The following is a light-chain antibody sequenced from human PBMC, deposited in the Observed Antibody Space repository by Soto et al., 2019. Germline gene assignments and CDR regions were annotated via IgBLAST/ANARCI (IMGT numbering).Light chain of an antibody. CDR2: GAS. J-gene: IGKJ2*01. Sequence: EIVLTQSPGTLSLSPGGRATLSCRASQSVSSTSLAWHQHNPGQAPRILIFGASNRATGIPDRFSGSGSGTDFTLTINRLEPEDCAVYYCQQDGNSPFTFGQGTKVEIK. CDR3: QQDGNSPFT. CDR1: QSVSSTS. V-gene: IGKV3-20*01.